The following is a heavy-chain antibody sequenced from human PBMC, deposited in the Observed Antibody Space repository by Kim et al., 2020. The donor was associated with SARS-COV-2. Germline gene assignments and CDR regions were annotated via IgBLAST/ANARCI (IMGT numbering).Heavy chain of an antibody. CDR2: T. Sequence: TDYPASVKGRFTISRDNSKNTLHLQMNSLRAEDTAVYYCTRMSLAAEYFQHWGQGTLVTVSS. CDR3: TRMSLAAEYFQH. J-gene: IGHJ1*01. V-gene: IGHV3-53*01.